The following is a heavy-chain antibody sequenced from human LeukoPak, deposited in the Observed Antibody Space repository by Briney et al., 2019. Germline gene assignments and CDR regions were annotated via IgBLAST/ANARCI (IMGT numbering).Heavy chain of an antibody. CDR2: IQSDGSEK. CDR1: GFTFRDYW. J-gene: IGHJ6*02. CDR3: ARDSAVATYYGVDV. D-gene: IGHD6-19*01. V-gene: IGHV3-7*01. Sequence: GGSLKLSCTASGFTFRDYWMSWVRQAPGKGLEWVANIQSDGSEKNYIDSVQGRFTVSRDNAKTSLYLQMNSLRAEDTAVYYCARDSAVATYYGVDVWGQGTTVTVS.